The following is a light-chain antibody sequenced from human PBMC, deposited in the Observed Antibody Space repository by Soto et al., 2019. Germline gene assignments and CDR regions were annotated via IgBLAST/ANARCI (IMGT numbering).Light chain of an antibody. Sequence: DIQLTQSPSLLSASVGDRVTITCRASQNIARSLAWYQQKPGKAPALLNYAASSLQTGVPSRFSSSGSGTEFTLTISSLQAEDYATYCRQQFEIFPRSFGQGTRLDIK. J-gene: IGKJ2*01. CDR3: QQFEIFPRS. CDR2: AAS. V-gene: IGKV1-9*01. CDR1: QNIARS.